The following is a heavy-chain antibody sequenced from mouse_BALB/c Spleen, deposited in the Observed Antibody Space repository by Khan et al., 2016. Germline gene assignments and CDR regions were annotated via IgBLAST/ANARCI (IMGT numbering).Heavy chain of an antibody. D-gene: IGHD2-4*01. CDR2: IHPGNGGS. J-gene: IGHJ2*01. CDR3: TKGLRRGYYFDY. V-gene: IGHV1-15*01. Sequence: QMQLEESGAELVRPGASVKLSCKALGYTFTDYEMHWVKQTPVRGLEWIGAIHPGNGGSAYNQNFKGKATLTADISSSTAYMELSSLTSEDSAVYFCTKGLRRGYYFDYWGQGTTLTVSS. CDR1: GYTFTDYE.